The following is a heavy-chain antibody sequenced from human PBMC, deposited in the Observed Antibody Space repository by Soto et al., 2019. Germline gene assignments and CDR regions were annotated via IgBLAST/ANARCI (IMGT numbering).Heavy chain of an antibody. Sequence: PSETLSLTCTVSGGSISSYYWSWIRQPPGKGLEWIGYIYYSGSTNYNPSLKSRVTISVDTSKNQFSLKLSPVTAADTAVYYCARYDFWSGYFSYWGQGTLVTVSS. CDR1: GGSISSYY. CDR3: ARYDFWSGYFSY. J-gene: IGHJ4*02. V-gene: IGHV4-59*12. CDR2: IYYSGST. D-gene: IGHD3-3*01.